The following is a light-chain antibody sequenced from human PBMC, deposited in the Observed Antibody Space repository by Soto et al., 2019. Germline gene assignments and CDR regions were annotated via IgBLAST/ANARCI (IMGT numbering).Light chain of an antibody. CDR2: EVN. CDR3: SSYAGKGI. V-gene: IGLV2-8*01. Sequence: QSALTRPPSASGSPGQSVTISCTGTSSDVGGYNYVSWYQHHPGKAPKLIIYEVNKRPSGVPDRFSGSQSGNTASLTVSGLQAEDEADYYCSSYAGKGIFGGGTKLTVL. J-gene: IGLJ2*01. CDR1: SSDVGGYNY.